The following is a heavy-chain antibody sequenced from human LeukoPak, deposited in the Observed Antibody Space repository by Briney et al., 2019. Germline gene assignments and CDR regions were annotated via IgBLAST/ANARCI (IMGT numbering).Heavy chain of an antibody. CDR1: GFTFSCCG. CDR3: ARDSPSDHIVVVVANPNPYFDY. J-gene: IGHJ4*02. V-gene: IGHV3-21*01. CDR2: ISSSSSYI. Sequence: PGGSLRLSCAASGFTFSCCGIHWVRQAPGKGLEWVSSISSSSSYIYYADSVKGRFTISRDNAKNSLYLQMNSLRAEDTAVYYCARDSPSDHIVVVVANPNPYFDYWGQGTLVTVSS. D-gene: IGHD2-21*01.